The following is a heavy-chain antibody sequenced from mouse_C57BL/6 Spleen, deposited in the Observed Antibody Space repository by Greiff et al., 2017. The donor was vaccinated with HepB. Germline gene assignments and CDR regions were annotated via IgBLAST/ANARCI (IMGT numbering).Heavy chain of an antibody. CDR2: IYPGDGDT. Sequence: VQLQQSGAELVKPGASVKISCKASGYAFSSYWMNWVKQRPGKGLEWIGQIYPGDGDTNYNGKFKGKATLTADKSSSTAYMQLSSLTSEDSAVYFCARPPYDYDEGYWGRGTTLTVSS. CDR3: ARPPYDYDEGY. J-gene: IGHJ2*01. V-gene: IGHV1-80*01. CDR1: GYAFSSYW. D-gene: IGHD2-4*01.